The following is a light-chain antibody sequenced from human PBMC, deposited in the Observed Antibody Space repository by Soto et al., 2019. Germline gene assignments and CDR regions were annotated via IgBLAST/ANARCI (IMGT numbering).Light chain of an antibody. CDR1: SSNIGAGYD. Sequence: QSVLTQPPSVSGAPGQRVTISCTGSSSNIGAGYDVHWYQQLPGTAPKLLIYGNSNRPSGVPDRFSDSKSGTSASLAITGLQAEYEADYFCHSYDSSLSGSLSVVGTGTKVTVL. J-gene: IGLJ1*01. V-gene: IGLV1-40*01. CDR2: GNS. CDR3: HSYDSSLSGSLSV.